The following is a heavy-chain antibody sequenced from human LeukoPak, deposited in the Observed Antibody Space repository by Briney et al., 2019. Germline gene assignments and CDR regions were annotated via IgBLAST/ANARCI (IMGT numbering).Heavy chain of an antibody. CDR3: ARDWASPGPTTI. V-gene: IGHV3-48*01. Sequence: PGGSLRLSCAASGFTFSTNSMSWVRQAPGKGLEWVSYITSSSSVIHYSDSVRGRFTISRDNAKSSLYLQMNSLRAEDTAIYYCARDWASPGPTTIWGQGTLVTVSS. J-gene: IGHJ4*02. CDR2: ITSSSSVI. D-gene: IGHD1-26*01. CDR1: GFTFSTNS.